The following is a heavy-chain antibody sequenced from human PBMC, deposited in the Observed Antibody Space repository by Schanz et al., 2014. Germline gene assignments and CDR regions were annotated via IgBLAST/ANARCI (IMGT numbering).Heavy chain of an antibody. V-gene: IGHV1-46*01. CDR3: ARGGAYRSPSPVFYFDY. Sequence: QVHLVQSGAEVKKPGASVKVSCKASGYIFTSYSMHWVRQAPGQGLGWLGIINPSGVSTSSAQEFPGRVTMTRDTSTSTLPMELSSLRPEDTAVYYCARGGAYRSPSPVFYFDYWGQGTLVTVSS. D-gene: IGHD6-6*01. CDR2: INPSGVST. J-gene: IGHJ4*02. CDR1: GYIFTSYS.